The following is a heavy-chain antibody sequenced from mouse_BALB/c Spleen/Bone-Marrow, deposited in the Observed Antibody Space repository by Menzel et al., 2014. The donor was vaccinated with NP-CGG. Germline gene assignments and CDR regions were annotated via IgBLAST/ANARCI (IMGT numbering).Heavy chain of an antibody. J-gene: IGHJ4*01. CDR1: GFTFSSYT. Sequence: DVMLVESGGGLVQPGGSLKLSCAASGFTFSSYTMSWVRQTPEKRLEWVAYISNGGGSTYYPDTVKGRFTISRDNAKNILYLQMSGLKSEDTAMYYCARHVGNPYAMDYWGQGTSVTVSS. CDR3: ARHVGNPYAMDY. D-gene: IGHD3-1*01. CDR2: ISNGGGST. V-gene: IGHV5-12-2*01.